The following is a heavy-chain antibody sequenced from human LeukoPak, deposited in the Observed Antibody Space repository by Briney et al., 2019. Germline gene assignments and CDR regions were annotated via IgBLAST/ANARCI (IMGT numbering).Heavy chain of an antibody. V-gene: IGHV3-23*01. CDR2: ASGSGRTT. D-gene: IGHD6-19*01. CDR3: AKLSGQVSGPL. Sequence: GGSLRLSCAASGFSFSSYSMNWVRQGPGKGLEWVSAASGSGRTTYYADSVKGRFTISIDNSKSTVDLQMDSLRAEDTAIYYCAKLSGQVSGPLWGQGTLVTVSS. CDR1: GFSFSSYS. J-gene: IGHJ4*02.